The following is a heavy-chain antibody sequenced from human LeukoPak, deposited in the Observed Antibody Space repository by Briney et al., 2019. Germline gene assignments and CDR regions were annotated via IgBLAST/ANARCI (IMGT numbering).Heavy chain of an antibody. J-gene: IGHJ4*02. CDR2: ISWNSGSI. V-gene: IGHV3-9*01. CDR1: GFTFDYYA. CDR3: AKALRYFDWLSPGFDY. D-gene: IGHD3-9*01. Sequence: GGSLRLSCAASGFTFDYYAMHWVRQAPGKGLEWVSGISWNSGSIGYADSVKGRFTISRDNAKNSLYLQMNSLRAEDTALYYCAKALRYFDWLSPGFDYWGQGTLVTVSS.